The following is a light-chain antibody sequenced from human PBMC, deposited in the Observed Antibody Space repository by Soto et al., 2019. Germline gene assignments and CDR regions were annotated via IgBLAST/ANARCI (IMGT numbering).Light chain of an antibody. Sequence: QSALTQPASVSGSPGQSITISCTGTSSDVGGYNYVSWYQQHPGKAPKLMIYDVSNRPSGVSNRFSGSKSGNTASLTIAGRQADDEADDYCSSYTSSSTPYVVFGGGTQLTVL. CDR1: SSDVGGYNY. CDR3: SSYTSSSTPYVV. V-gene: IGLV2-14*01. CDR2: DVS. J-gene: IGLJ2*01.